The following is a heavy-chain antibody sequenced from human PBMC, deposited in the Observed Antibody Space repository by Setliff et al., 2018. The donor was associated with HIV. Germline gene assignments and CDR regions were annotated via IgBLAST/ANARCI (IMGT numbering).Heavy chain of an antibody. J-gene: IGHJ4*02. D-gene: IGHD2-15*01. Sequence: SVKVSCKASGGTFSSYAITWVRQAPGQGLEWMGGIIPIFGTANYAQKFQGRVTITANESTSTAYMELSSLRSEDTAVYYCARGEGGYLRPFDYWGQGTLVTVSS. CDR1: GGTFSSYA. V-gene: IGHV1-69*13. CDR2: IIPIFGTA. CDR3: ARGEGGYLRPFDY.